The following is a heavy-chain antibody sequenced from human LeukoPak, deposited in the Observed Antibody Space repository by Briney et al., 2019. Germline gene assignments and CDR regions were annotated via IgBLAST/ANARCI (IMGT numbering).Heavy chain of an antibody. D-gene: IGHD3-16*01. CDR3: AREVVGDYFDY. Sequence: GGSLSLSCGPCGFPFGSYSVNWIRQAPGKGREGVSSMSSSSSSYIYYADSVKGRFTISRDNAKNSLYLQMNSLRAEDTAVYYCAREVVGDYFDYWGQGTLVTVSS. CDR2: MSSSSSSYI. V-gene: IGHV3-21*01. CDR1: GFPFGSYS. J-gene: IGHJ4*02.